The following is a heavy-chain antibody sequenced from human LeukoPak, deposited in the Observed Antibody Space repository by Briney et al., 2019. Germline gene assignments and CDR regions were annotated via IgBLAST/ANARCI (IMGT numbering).Heavy chain of an antibody. V-gene: IGHV1-2*06. Sequence: ASVKVSCKSSGYTFIGFYMHWVRQAPGQGLEWMGRINPDSGGTNYAQKFQGRVTMTRDTSISTAYMELSRLRSDDTAVYYCARGLENFDYWGRGTLVTVSS. CDR3: ARGLENFDY. J-gene: IGHJ4*02. D-gene: IGHD1-1*01. CDR1: GYTFIGFY. CDR2: INPDSGGT.